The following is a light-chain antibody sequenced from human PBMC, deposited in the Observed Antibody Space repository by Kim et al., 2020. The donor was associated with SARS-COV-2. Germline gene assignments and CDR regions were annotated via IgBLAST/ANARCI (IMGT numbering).Light chain of an antibody. CDR2: EAS. CDR1: QSVNRR. J-gene: IGKJ1*01. Sequence: EIVMTQSPATLSVSPGERATLSCRASQSVNRRLAWYQQRRGQAPRLIIYEASNRATGIPGSFSGSGSGTDFTLTINSLQAADFAVYYCQQYNSWPRTFGQGTKVDIK. V-gene: IGKV3-15*01. CDR3: QQYNSWPRT.